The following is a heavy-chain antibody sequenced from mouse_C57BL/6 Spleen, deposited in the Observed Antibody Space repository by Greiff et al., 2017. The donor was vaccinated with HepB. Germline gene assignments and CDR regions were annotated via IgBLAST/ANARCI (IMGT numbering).Heavy chain of an antibody. D-gene: IGHD3-2*02. J-gene: IGHJ3*01. CDR3: AIPTAQATWFAY. V-gene: IGHV1-69*01. CDR2: IDPSDSYT. CDR1: GYTFTSYW. Sequence: QVQLQQPGAELVMPGASVKLSCKASGYTFTSYWMHWVKQRPGQGLEWIGEIDPSDSYTNYSQKFKGKSTLTVDKSSSTAYMQLSSLTSEDSAVYYCAIPTAQATWFAYWGQGTLVTVSA.